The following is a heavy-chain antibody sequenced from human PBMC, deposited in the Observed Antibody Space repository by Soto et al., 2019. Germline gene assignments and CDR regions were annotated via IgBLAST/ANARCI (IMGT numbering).Heavy chain of an antibody. CDR3: ARHPEGWGVAGTFLDY. CDR1: GGSISSSSYY. D-gene: IGHD6-19*01. V-gene: IGHV4-39*01. Sequence: SETLSLTCTVSGGSISSSSYYWGWIRQPPGKGLEWIGSIYYSGSTYYNPSLKSRVTISVDTSKNQFSLKLRSVTAADTAVYYCARHPEGWGVAGTFLDYWGQGTLVTVSS. CDR2: IYYSGST. J-gene: IGHJ4*02.